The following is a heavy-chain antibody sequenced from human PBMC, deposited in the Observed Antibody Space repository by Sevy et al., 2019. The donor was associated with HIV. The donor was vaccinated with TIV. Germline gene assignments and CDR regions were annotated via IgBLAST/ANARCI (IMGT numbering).Heavy chain of an antibody. D-gene: IGHD2-21*01. V-gene: IGHV3-48*01. CDR3: ARAGGDCYSKNECWFVS. CDR1: GVTFSAYS. Sequence: GGYLRLSCAASGVTFSAYSMNWVRQAPGKGLEWVSYISSSSGTIYYADSVKGQFTISRDNAKSSLYLQMNGLRAEDTAVYYCARAGGDCYSKNECWFVSWGQGILVTVSS. J-gene: IGHJ5*01. CDR2: ISSSSGTI.